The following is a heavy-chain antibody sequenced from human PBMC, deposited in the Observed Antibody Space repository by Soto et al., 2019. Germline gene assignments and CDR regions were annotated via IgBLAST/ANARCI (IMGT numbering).Heavy chain of an antibody. CDR3: ARGVSYGDFLDY. CDR1: GFTFSDYY. J-gene: IGHJ4*02. V-gene: IGHV3-11*01. Sequence: PGGSLRLSCSASGFTFSDYYMSWIRQAPGKRLEWVSYISSSSSTIYYAENVKGRFTISRDNAKNSLYLQMNSLRAEDTAVYYCARGVSYGDFLDYWGQGTLVTVSS. CDR2: ISSSSSTI. D-gene: IGHD4-17*01.